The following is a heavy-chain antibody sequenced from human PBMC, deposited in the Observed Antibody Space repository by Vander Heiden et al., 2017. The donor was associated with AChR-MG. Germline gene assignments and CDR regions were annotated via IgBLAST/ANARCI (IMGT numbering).Heavy chain of an antibody. Sequence: EVQLVESGGGLVQPGGSLRLSCAASGFTFSSYSMNWVRQGPGKGLEWLSYISSRSNTIYYADSVKGRFTISRDNANNLVYLQMNSLRDEDAAVYYCARGPPRRDIVGTVSNYFDNWGQGTLVTVSS. D-gene: IGHD2-8*01. J-gene: IGHJ4*02. V-gene: IGHV3-48*02. CDR1: GFTFSSYS. CDR2: ISSRSNTI. CDR3: ARGPPRRDIVGTVSNYFDN.